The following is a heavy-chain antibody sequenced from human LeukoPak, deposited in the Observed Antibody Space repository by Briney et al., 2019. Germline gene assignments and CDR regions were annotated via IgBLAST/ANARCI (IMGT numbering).Heavy chain of an antibody. D-gene: IGHD6-19*01. V-gene: IGHV3-23*01. CDR2: ISGRGGDT. J-gene: IGHJ4*02. CDR3: ARGLVRTSSGWYFDY. CDR1: GFTFGNYA. Sequence: GGSLRLSCVGSGFTFGNYAMNWVRQAPGKGLEWVAAISGRGGDTFYADSVKGRFTFSRDNAKNSLYLQMNSLRAEDTAVYYCARGLVRTSSGWYFDYWGQGTLVTVSS.